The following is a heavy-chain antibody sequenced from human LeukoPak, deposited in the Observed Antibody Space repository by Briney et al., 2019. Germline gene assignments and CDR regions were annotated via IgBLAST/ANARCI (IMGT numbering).Heavy chain of an antibody. J-gene: IGHJ4*02. D-gene: IGHD2-8*01. CDR1: GFTFSSYA. Sequence: GGSLRLSCAASGFTFSSYAMSWVRQTPGKGLEWVASIKEDGSERQYVDSVKGRFIISRDNTKASLFLQLNSLRAEDTAVYYCARDLGYCTNGACHTRLDYWGQGALVTVSS. CDR3: ARDLGYCTNGACHTRLDY. V-gene: IGHV3-7*03. CDR2: IKEDGSER.